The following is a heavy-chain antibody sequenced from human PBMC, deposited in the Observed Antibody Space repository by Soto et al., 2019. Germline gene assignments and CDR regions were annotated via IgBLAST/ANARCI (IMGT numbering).Heavy chain of an antibody. V-gene: IGHV4-61*01. Sequence: QVQLQESGPGLVKPSETLSLTCTVSGDSVNSGSYHWSWIRQPPGKGLEWIGYIFFTGRAHYNPSLNSRVSLYLDTSKNQVSLKVRAVTAADTAVYYCARDGHGMDVWDQGTTVTVSS. CDR3: ARDGHGMDV. CDR2: IFFTGRA. J-gene: IGHJ6*02. CDR1: GDSVNSGSYH.